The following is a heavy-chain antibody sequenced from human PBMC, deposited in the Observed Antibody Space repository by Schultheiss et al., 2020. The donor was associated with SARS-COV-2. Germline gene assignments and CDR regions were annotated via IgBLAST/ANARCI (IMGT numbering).Heavy chain of an antibody. CDR2: IIPLFGRA. CDR1: GGTFSSYA. J-gene: IGHJ4*02. CDR3: ARETSSGWLIFDY. V-gene: IGHV1-69*13. Sequence: SVKVSCKASGGTFSSYAISWVRQAPGQGLEWMGGIIPLFGRANYAQKFQGRVTITADESTSTAYMELSSLRSEDTAVYYCARETSSGWLIFDYWGQGTLVTVSS. D-gene: IGHD6-19*01.